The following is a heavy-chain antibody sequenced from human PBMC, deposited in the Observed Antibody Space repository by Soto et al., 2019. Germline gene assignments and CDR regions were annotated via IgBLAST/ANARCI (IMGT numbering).Heavy chain of an antibody. Sequence: PSETLSLTCTFSGCSISDHYWSWIRQSPGRGLEWLGYVYYTGRTTYSPSLKGRLTISVDTSKNHFSLKLRSVTAADTAVYYCASPDCGGDCLRDAFDIWGQGTMVTVS. CDR2: VYYTGRT. D-gene: IGHD2-21*02. CDR1: GCSISDHY. CDR3: ASPDCGGDCLRDAFDI. V-gene: IGHV4-59*11. J-gene: IGHJ3*02.